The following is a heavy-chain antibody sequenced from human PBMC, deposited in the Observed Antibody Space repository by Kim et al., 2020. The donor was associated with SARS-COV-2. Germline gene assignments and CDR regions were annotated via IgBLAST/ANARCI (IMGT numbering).Heavy chain of an antibody. J-gene: IGHJ4*02. D-gene: IGHD5-12*01. CDR1: GFTFSSYA. Sequence: GGSLRLSCAASGFTFSSYAMSWVRQAPGKGLEWVSAISGSGGSTYYADSVKGRFTISRDNSKNTLYLQMNSLRAEDTAVYYCAKDQNGGYVMDLSFDYWGQGTLVTVSS. V-gene: IGHV3-23*01. CDR3: AKDQNGGYVMDLSFDY. CDR2: ISGSGGST.